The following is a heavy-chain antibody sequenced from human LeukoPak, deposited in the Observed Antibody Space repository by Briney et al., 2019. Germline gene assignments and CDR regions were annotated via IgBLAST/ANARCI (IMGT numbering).Heavy chain of an antibody. CDR2: ISGSGGST. V-gene: IGHV3-23*01. J-gene: IGHJ3*02. D-gene: IGHD3-22*01. CDR3: AKPGPHYYDSSGYYLAPAFDAFDI. Sequence: GGSLRLSCAASGFTFSSYAMSWVRQAPGKGLEWVSAISGSGGSTYYADSVKGRFTIARDNSKNTLYLQMNSLRAEDTAVYYCAKPGPHYYDSSGYYLAPAFDAFDIWGQGTMVTVSS. CDR1: GFTFSSYA.